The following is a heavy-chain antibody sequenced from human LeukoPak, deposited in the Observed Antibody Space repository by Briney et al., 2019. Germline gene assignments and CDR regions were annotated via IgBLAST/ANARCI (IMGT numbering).Heavy chain of an antibody. D-gene: IGHD3-3*01. J-gene: IGHJ4*02. CDR1: GFTFSSYA. V-gene: IGHV3-64*04. CDR2: ISSNGGST. Sequence: PGGSLRLSCSASGFTFSSYAMHWVRQAPGKGLEYVSVISSNGGSTYYADSVKGRFTISRDNTKNSLYLQMNSLRAEDTAVFYCARDQYDTWSRRGNFDSWGQGTLVIVSS. CDR3: ARDQYDTWSRRGNFDS.